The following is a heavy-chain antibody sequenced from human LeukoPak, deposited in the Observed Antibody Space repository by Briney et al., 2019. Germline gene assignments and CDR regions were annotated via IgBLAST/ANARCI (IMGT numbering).Heavy chain of an antibody. J-gene: IGHJ4*02. CDR2: LSYDGSDK. V-gene: IGHV3-30*03. CDR3: AREDLSGSYYYFDY. D-gene: IGHD1-26*01. CDR1: GFTFSNYG. Sequence: GGSLRLSCVASGFTFSNYGMHWVRQAPGKGLEWVAVLSYDGSDKYYADSVKGRFTISRDNSKNTLYLQMNSLRAEDTAVYYCAREDLSGSYYYFDYWGQGTLVTVSS.